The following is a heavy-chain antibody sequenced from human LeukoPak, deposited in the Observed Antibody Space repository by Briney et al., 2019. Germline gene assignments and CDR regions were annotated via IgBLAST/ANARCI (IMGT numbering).Heavy chain of an antibody. J-gene: IGHJ4*02. D-gene: IGHD6-19*01. CDR2: IYYSGST. Sequence: SETLSLTCTVSGGSVSSGSYYWGWIRQPPGKGLEWIGSIYYSGSTYYNPSLKSRVTISVDTSKNQFSLKLSSVTAADTAVYYCASPAVIAVAGGDYWGQGTLVTVSS. CDR1: GGSVSSGSYY. V-gene: IGHV4-39*01. CDR3: ASPAVIAVAGGDY.